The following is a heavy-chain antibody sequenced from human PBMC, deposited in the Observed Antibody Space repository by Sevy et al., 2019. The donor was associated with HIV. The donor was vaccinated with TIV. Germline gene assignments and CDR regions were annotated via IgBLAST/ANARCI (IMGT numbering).Heavy chain of an antibody. V-gene: IGHV3-33*01. CDR3: ARDYEMVRGIVYGMDV. Sequence: GGSLRLSCAASGFTFDTYGMHWVRQAPGKGLEWVAGIWYDGSNKYYADSVKGRFTISRDNSKNTVYLKMNSLRAEDNAVYYCARDYEMVRGIVYGMDVWGQGTTVTVSS. CDR2: IWYDGSNK. CDR1: GFTFDTYG. D-gene: IGHD3-10*01. J-gene: IGHJ6*02.